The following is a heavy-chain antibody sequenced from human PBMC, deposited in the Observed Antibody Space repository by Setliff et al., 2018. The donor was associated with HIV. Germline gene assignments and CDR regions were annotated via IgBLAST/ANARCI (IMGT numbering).Heavy chain of an antibody. CDR2: INAGTGNT. V-gene: IGHV1-3*01. CDR3: ARSLREYSYGSPDY. J-gene: IGHJ4*02. CDR1: GYRFTGFA. D-gene: IGHD5-18*01. Sequence: VASVKVSCKTSGYRFTGFAIHWVRQAPGQRFEWMGWINAGTGNTKYSRKFQDRVTISRDIHANTAYMELSSLRSEDTAIYYCARSLREYSYGSPDYWGPGTLVTVSS.